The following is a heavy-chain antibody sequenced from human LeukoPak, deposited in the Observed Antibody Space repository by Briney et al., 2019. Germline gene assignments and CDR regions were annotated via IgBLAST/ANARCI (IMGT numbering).Heavy chain of an antibody. D-gene: IGHD3-10*01. V-gene: IGHV3-9*01. J-gene: IGHJ4*02. CDR3: AIPGSGTLDY. Sequence: PGRSLRLSCAASGFTFDDYAMHWVRQAPGKGLEWVSGISWNSGSIGYADSVKGRFTISRDNAKNSLYLQMNSLRAEDTAVYYCAIPGSGTLDYWGQGTLVTVSS. CDR1: GFTFDDYA. CDR2: ISWNSGSI.